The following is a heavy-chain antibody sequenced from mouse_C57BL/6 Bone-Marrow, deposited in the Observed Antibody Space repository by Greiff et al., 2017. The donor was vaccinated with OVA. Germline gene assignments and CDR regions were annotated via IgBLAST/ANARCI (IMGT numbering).Heavy chain of an antibody. CDR3: ARSITTVVAD. Sequence: QVQLQQPGAELVKPGASVKMSCKASGYTFTSYWITWVKQRPGQGLEWIGDIYPGSGSTNYNEKFKSKATLTVDKSSSTAYMQLSSLTSEDSAVYYCARSITTVVADWGQGTTLTVSS. V-gene: IGHV1-55*01. CDR2: IYPGSGST. D-gene: IGHD1-1*01. J-gene: IGHJ2*01. CDR1: GYTFTSYW.